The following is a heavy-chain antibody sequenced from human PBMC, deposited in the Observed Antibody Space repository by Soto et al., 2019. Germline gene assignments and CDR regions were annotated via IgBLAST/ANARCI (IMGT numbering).Heavy chain of an antibody. CDR3: ARGRKSYYYDSSGYLDV. Sequence: QPGGSLRLSCAASGFTFSSYGMHWVRQAPGKGLEWVAVIWYDGSNKYYADSVKGRFTISRDNSKNTLYLQMNSLRAEDTAVYYCARGRKSYYYDSSGYLDVWGQGTTVTVSS. J-gene: IGHJ6*02. CDR2: IWYDGSNK. V-gene: IGHV3-33*01. CDR1: GFTFSSYG. D-gene: IGHD3-22*01.